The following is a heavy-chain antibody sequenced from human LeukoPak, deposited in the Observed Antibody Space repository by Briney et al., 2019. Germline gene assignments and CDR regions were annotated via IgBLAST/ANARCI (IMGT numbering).Heavy chain of an antibody. V-gene: IGHV4-34*01. Sequence: PSETLSLTCAVYGGSFSGYYWSWIRQPPGKGLEWIGEINHSGSTNYNPSLKSRVTISVDTSKNQFSLKLSSVTAADTAVYYCARVPVGLLEWPIIDYWGQGTLVTVSS. CDR1: GGSFSGYY. CDR2: INHSGST. D-gene: IGHD3-3*01. J-gene: IGHJ4*02. CDR3: ARVPVGLLEWPIIDY.